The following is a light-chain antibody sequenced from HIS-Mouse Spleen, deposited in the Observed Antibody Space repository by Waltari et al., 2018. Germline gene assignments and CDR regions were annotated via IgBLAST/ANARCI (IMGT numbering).Light chain of an antibody. CDR1: QSLVHSDGNTY. V-gene: IGKV2-30*02. CDR2: KVS. Sequence: DVVMTQSPLSLPVTLGQPASISCRSSQSLVHSDGNTYLNWFQQRPGQSPRRLIYKVSNRDSGVPDRFSGSGSGTDFTLKISSLQPEDFATYYCQQSYSTPLFTFGPGTKVDIK. CDR3: QQSYSTPLFT. J-gene: IGKJ3*01.